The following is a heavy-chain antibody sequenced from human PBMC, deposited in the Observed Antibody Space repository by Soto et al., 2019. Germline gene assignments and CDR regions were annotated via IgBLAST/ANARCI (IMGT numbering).Heavy chain of an antibody. Sequence: PSETLSLTCAVSGPPVSSTYWCSWARQPPGKGPEWMGEINHRGSANYSPSLKSRVPMSLDISRSRCSLRLTSVTAADTAVYFCARYNAASGTYYFDCWGRGGLVTV. CDR2: INHRGSA. J-gene: IGHJ4*02. V-gene: IGHV4-4*02. D-gene: IGHD6-13*01. CDR1: GPPVSSTYW. CDR3: ARYNAASGTYYFDC.